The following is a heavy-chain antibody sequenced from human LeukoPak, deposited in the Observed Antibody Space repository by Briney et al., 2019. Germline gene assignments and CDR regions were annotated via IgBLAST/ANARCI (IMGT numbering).Heavy chain of an antibody. CDR1: GGSFSGYY. CDR2: INHSGST. Sequence: SETLSLTCAVYGGSFSGYYWSWIRQPPWKGLEWIGEINHSGSTNYNPSLKSRVTISVDTSKNQFSLKLSSVTAADTAVYYCARGWDIVVVPAAIGDPFDYWGQGTLVTVSS. J-gene: IGHJ4*02. V-gene: IGHV4-34*01. CDR3: ARGWDIVVVPAAIGDPFDY. D-gene: IGHD2-2*01.